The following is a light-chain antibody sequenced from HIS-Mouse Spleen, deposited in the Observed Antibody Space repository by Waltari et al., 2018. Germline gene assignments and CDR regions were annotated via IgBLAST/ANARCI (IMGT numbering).Light chain of an antibody. Sequence: QTVVTQEPSFSVSPGGTVTLTCGLSSGSVSTSYYPSWYQQTPGQAPRTLIYSTNTRSSWVPGRFSGSILGNKAALTITGAQADDESDYYCVLYMGSGIWVFGGGTKLTVL. V-gene: IGLV8-61*01. CDR2: STN. J-gene: IGLJ3*02. CDR3: VLYMGSGIWV. CDR1: SGSVSTSYY.